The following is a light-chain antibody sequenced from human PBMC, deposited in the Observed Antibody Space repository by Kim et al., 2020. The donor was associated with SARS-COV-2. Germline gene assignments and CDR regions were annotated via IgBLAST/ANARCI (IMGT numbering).Light chain of an antibody. CDR3: NSRDSSGNFVV. J-gene: IGLJ2*01. Sequence: ALGQTVRITSQGDSLRSFDASWYQQKPGQAPVLVIYGKNNRPSGIPDRFSGSSSGNTASLTITGAQAEDEADYYCNSRDSSGNFVVFGGGTQLTVL. V-gene: IGLV3-19*01. CDR2: GKN. CDR1: SLRSFD.